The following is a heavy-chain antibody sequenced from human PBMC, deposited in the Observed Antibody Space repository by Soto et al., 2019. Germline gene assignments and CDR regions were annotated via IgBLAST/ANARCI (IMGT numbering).Heavy chain of an antibody. CDR2: ISGSGGST. Sequence: EVQLLESGGGLVQTGGSLRLSCAASGFTFSSYAMSWVRQAPGKGLEWVSAISGSGGSTYYADSVKGRFTISRDNSKNTLYLQMNSLRAEDTAVYYCAKMGISTPYAFDIWGQGTMVTVSS. D-gene: IGHD1-20*01. J-gene: IGHJ3*02. V-gene: IGHV3-23*01. CDR3: AKMGISTPYAFDI. CDR1: GFTFSSYA.